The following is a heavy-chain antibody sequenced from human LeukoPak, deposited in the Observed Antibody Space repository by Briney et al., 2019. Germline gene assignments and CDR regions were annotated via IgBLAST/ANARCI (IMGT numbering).Heavy chain of an antibody. V-gene: IGHV3-23*01. D-gene: IGHD3-9*01. J-gene: IGHJ4*02. CDR2: ISGSGGST. Sequence: PGGSLRLSCAASGFTFRSYAMSWVRQAPGKGLEWVSAISGSGGSTYYADSVKGRFTISRDNSKNTLYLQMNSLRAEDTAVYYCARIPPQRSILTGYYFDYWGQGTLVTVSS. CDR3: ARIPPQRSILTGYYFDY. CDR1: GFTFRSYA.